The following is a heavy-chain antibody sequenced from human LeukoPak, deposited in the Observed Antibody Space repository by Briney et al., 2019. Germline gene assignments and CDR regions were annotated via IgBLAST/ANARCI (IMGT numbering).Heavy chain of an antibody. CDR3: AVVVVAAGDAFDI. CDR1: GFTVSSFA. D-gene: IGHD2-15*01. Sequence: GGSLRLSCAASGFTVSSFAMSWVRQAPGKGLEWVSIISGSGDSTYYADSVKGRFTISRDNAKNSLYLQMNSLRDEDTAVYYCAVVVVAAGDAFDIWGQGTMVTVSS. J-gene: IGHJ3*02. CDR2: ISGSGDST. V-gene: IGHV3-23*01.